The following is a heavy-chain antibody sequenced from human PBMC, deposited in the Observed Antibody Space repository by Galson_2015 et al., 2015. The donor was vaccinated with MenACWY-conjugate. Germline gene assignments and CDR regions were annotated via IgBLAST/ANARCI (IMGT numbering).Heavy chain of an antibody. V-gene: IGHV3-74*01. Sequence: SLRLSCAASGFTFNNYCMHWVRHPPGKGLEWISYIKADGSFSNYADSVKGRFTISTDNSKNMVYLQMNGLGDEDTAVYFCARYNNWSFDSWGQGTLVTVSS. J-gene: IGHJ4*02. CDR1: GFTFNNYC. CDR3: ARYNNWSFDS. CDR2: IKADGSFS. D-gene: IGHD1-1*01.